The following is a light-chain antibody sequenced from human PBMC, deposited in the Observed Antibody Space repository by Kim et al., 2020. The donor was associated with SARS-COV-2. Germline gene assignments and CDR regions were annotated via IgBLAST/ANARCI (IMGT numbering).Light chain of an antibody. J-gene: IGLJ1*01. Sequence: SPEQTASITCSEDRLGDKCACWYQQKPGQSRVLVIYQDRRPSSGIPGRFAGYTSGNTATLSIRGTQAMDEDDYCCQSWDSSAAGFGSGTKVTVL. CDR1: RLGDKC. V-gene: IGLV3-1*01. CDR3: QSWDSSAAG. CDR2: QDR.